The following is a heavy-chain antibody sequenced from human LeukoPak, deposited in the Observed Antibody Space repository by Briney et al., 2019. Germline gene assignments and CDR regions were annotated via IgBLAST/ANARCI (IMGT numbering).Heavy chain of an antibody. D-gene: IGHD3-22*01. CDR1: GFTFSSYG. J-gene: IGHJ4*02. Sequence: GRSLRLSCAASGFTFSSYGMHWVRQAPGKGLEWVAVISYDGSNKYYADSVKGRFTISRDNSKNTLYLQMNSLRAEDTAVYYCAIDRNYYDSSGYYLLGYWGQGTLVTVYS. CDR3: AIDRNYYDSSGYYLLGY. V-gene: IGHV3-30*03. CDR2: ISYDGSNK.